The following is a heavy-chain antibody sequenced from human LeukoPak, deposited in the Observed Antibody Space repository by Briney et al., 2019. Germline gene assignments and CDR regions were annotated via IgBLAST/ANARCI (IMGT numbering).Heavy chain of an antibody. Sequence: GGSLILSCAASGFTFSGSPILWVRQASGKGLEWVGRIRSKADNYATAYAASVQGRCTISRDDSKNTAYLQLNSLKTEDTAVYCCTQSNYWGQGTLATVSS. CDR3: TQSNY. V-gene: IGHV3-73*01. CDR2: IRSKADNYAT. J-gene: IGHJ4*02. CDR1: GFTFSGSP.